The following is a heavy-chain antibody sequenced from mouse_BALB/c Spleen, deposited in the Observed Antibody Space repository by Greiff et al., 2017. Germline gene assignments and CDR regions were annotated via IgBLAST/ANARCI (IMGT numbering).Heavy chain of an antibody. J-gene: IGHJ4*01. D-gene: IGHD1-1*01. Sequence: EVHLVESGGDLVKPGGSLKLSCAASGFTFSSYGMSWVRQTPDKRLEWVATISSGGSYTYYPDSVKGRFTISRDNAKNTLYLQMSSLKSEDTAMYYCARQSGNYAMDYWGQGTSVTVSS. V-gene: IGHV5-6*01. CDR2: ISSGGSYT. CDR1: GFTFSSYG. CDR3: ARQSGNYAMDY.